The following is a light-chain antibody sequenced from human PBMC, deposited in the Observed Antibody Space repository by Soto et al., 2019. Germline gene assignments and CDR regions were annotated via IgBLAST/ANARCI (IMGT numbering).Light chain of an antibody. CDR2: DAS. V-gene: IGKV1-5*01. Sequence: DIQMTQSPSSLSASVGDRVTITCRASQSISTWLAWYQQKPGKAPKLLIFDASTLESGVPPRFSGSASGTEFTLTITSLQPDDFATYYCHHYTRAFGQGTKVEIK. CDR1: QSISTW. J-gene: IGKJ1*01. CDR3: HHYTRA.